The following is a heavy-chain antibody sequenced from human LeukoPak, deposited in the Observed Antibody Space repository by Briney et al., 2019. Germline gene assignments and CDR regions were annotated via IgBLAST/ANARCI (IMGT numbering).Heavy chain of an antibody. CDR1: GFTFSTFA. Sequence: GGSLRLSCAASGFTFSTFAMIWVRQPPGKGLEWVSSIFPSGGEIHYADSVKGRFTISKDNSKSTLSLQMNSLRAEDTAIYYCATYRQVQVPFECWGQGTLVTVSS. D-gene: IGHD5-18*01. CDR3: ATYRQVQVPFEC. CDR2: IFPSGGEI. V-gene: IGHV3-23*01. J-gene: IGHJ4*02.